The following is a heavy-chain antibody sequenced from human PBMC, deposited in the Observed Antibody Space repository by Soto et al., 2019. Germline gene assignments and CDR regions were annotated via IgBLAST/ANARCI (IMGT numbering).Heavy chain of an antibody. D-gene: IGHD6-19*01. CDR2: ISGSGGST. V-gene: IGHV3-23*01. CDR1: GFTFSSYA. Sequence: EVQLLESGGGLVQPGGSLRLSCAASGFTFSSYAMSWVRQAPGKGLEWVSAISGSGGSTYYADSVKGRFTISIDNSKNTLYLQMNSLRAEETAVYYCAKDRIAVFWYGLDYWGQGPRVTVSS. J-gene: IGHJ4*02. CDR3: AKDRIAVFWYGLDY.